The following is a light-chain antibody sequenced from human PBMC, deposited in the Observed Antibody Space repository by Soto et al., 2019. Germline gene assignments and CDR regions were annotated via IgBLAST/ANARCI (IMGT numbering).Light chain of an antibody. CDR1: EGISSY. CDR2: AAS. J-gene: IGKJ5*01. Sequence: IQLTQSPSSLSASVGDRVTITCRASEGISSYLAWYQQKPGKAPKLLIYAASTLQSGVPSRFSGSGSGTDFTLTISSLQPEDFATYYCQQLNSYPRFGQGTRLEFK. CDR3: QQLNSYPR. V-gene: IGKV1-9*01.